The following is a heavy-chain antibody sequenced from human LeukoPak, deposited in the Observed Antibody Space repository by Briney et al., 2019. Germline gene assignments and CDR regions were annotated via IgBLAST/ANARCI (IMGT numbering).Heavy chain of an antibody. J-gene: IGHJ4*02. Sequence: PGGSLRLSCAASGFTFDDYGMSWVRQAPGKGLEGVAGINWNGGSTVYADSVKGRFTISRDNAKNSLYLQMNSLRAEDTALYYCATESVTIFGVGTYFDYWGQGTLVTVSS. V-gene: IGHV3-20*04. CDR2: INWNGGST. D-gene: IGHD3-3*01. CDR3: ATESVTIFGVGTYFDY. CDR1: GFTFDDYG.